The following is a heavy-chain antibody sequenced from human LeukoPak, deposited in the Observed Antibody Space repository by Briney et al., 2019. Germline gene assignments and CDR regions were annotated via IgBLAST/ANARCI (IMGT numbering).Heavy chain of an antibody. CDR3: ARGSGTYYYDSSGYYEFYYYYYMDV. CDR2: INPSGGST. V-gene: IGHV1-46*01. CDR1: GYTFTSYY. D-gene: IGHD3-22*01. Sequence: ASVKVSCKASGYTFTSYYMHWVRQAPGQGLEWMGIINPSGGSTSYAQKFQGRVTMTRDTSTSTVYMELNSLRSEDTAVYYCARGSGTYYYDSSGYYEFYYYYYMDVWGKGTTVTVSS. J-gene: IGHJ6*03.